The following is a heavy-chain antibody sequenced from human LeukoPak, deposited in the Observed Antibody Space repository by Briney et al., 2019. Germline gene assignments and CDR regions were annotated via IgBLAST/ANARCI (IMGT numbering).Heavy chain of an antibody. J-gene: IGHJ5*02. CDR1: GYTFTSYA. CDR2: INTNTGNP. CDR3: ARSPFGSSGYPPRRSNWFDP. V-gene: IGHV7-4-1*02. Sequence: ASVKVSCKASGYTFTSYAMNWVRQAPGQGLEWMGWINTNTGNPTYAQGFTGRFVFSLDTSVSTAYLQISSLKAEDTAVYYCARSPFGSSGYPPRRSNWFDPWGQGTLVTVSS. D-gene: IGHD3-22*01.